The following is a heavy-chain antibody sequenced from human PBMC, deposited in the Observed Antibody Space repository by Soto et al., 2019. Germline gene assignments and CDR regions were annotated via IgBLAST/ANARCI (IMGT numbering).Heavy chain of an antibody. CDR2: MNPNSGNT. Sequence: QVQLVQSGAEVKKPGASVKVSCKASGYTFTSYDINWVRQATGQGLEWMGWMNPNSGNTGYAQKFQGRVTMTRNTSIXXAXMXXSSLRSEDTAVYYCASLYYYGSGSYGGYYYYGMDVWGQGTTVTVSS. CDR1: GYTFTSYD. D-gene: IGHD3-10*01. CDR3: ASLYYYGSGSYGGYYYYGMDV. J-gene: IGHJ6*02. V-gene: IGHV1-8*01.